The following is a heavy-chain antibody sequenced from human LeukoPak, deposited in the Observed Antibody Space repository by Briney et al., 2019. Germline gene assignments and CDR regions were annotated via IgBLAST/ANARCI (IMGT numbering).Heavy chain of an antibody. D-gene: IGHD2-21*01. CDR2: ISSSSTYI. V-gene: IGHV3-21*01. Sequence: GGSLRISCAASGFTFSSYSMNWVRQAPGKGLEWVSSISSSSTYIYYADSVKGRFTISRDNAKNSLYLQMNSLRAEDTAVYYCARGLIVAPDAFDIWGQGTMVTVSS. CDR1: GFTFSSYS. J-gene: IGHJ3*02. CDR3: ARGLIVAPDAFDI.